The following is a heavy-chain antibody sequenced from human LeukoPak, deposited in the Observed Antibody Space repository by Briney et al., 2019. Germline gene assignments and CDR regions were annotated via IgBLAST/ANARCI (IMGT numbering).Heavy chain of an antibody. CDR1: GYTFTSYY. Sequence: ASVKVSCKASGYTFTSYYMHWVRQATGQGLEWMGWMNPNSGNTGYAQKFQGRVTMTRNTSISTAYMELSSLRSEDTAVYYCARAPGYCSSTSCYWLGYYYYYGMDVWGQGTTVTVSS. CDR2: MNPNSGNT. V-gene: IGHV1-8*02. CDR3: ARAPGYCSSTSCYWLGYYYYYGMDV. D-gene: IGHD2-2*03. J-gene: IGHJ6*02.